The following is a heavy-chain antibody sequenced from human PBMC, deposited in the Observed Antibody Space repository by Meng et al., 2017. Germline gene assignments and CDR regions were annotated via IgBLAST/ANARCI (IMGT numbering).Heavy chain of an antibody. Sequence: GESLKISCAASGFTFSSYAMSWVRQAPGKGLEWVSAISGSGGSTYYADSVKGRFTISRDNSKNTLYLQMNSLRAEDTVVYYCAKDLWGGYCYCAVGTDYAFDIWGQGTMVTVSS. CDR2: ISGSGGST. CDR1: GFTFSSYA. CDR3: AKDLWGGYCYCAVGTDYAFDI. V-gene: IGHV3-23*01. J-gene: IGHJ3*02. D-gene: IGHD2-21*02.